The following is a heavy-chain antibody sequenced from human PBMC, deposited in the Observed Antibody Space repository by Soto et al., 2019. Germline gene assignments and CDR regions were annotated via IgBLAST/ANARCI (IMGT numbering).Heavy chain of an antibody. D-gene: IGHD1-20*01. CDR1: GFTFGDYA. V-gene: IGHV3-49*03. CDR2: IRSKAYGGTT. CDR3: TRALYNRGRAGVYYMDV. Sequence: GGSLRLSCTASGFTFGDYAMSWFRQALGKGLEWVGFIRSKAYGGTTEYAASVKGRFTISRDDSKSIAYLQMNSLKTEDTAVYYCTRALYNRGRAGVYYMDVWGKGTTVTVSS. J-gene: IGHJ6*03.